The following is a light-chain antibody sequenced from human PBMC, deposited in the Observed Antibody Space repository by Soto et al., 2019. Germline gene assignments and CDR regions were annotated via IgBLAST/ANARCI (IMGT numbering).Light chain of an antibody. J-gene: IGLJ1*01. Sequence: QSALTQPASVSGSPGQSITISCTGTSSDVGGYNYVSWCQHHPGKAPKLMIYEVSTRPSGVSNRFSGSKSGNTASLTISGLQAEDEADYYCSSYTSGSTYVFGTGTKLTVL. CDR2: EVS. V-gene: IGLV2-14*01. CDR1: SSDVGGYNY. CDR3: SSYTSGSTYV.